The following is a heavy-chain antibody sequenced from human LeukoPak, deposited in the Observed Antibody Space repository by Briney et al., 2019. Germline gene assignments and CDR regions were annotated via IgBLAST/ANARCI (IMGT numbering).Heavy chain of an antibody. CDR2: FHTRGST. D-gene: IGHD3-22*01. V-gene: IGHV4-61*02. CDR3: TRGSIAYYYMDV. J-gene: IGHJ6*03. CDR1: RGSISSGNYY. Sequence: KPSQTLSLTRTVSRGSISSGNYYWSWIRQPAGKGLEWIGRFHTRGSTNYNPSLKSRVTISVDTSKNQFSLKLSSVTAADTAVYYCTRGSIAYYYMDVWGKGTTVTISS.